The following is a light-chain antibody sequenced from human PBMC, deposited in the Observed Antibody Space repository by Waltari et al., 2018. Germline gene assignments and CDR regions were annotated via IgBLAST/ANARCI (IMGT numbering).Light chain of an antibody. CDR1: SSDIGGSNY. CDR3: CSYAGAYRV. J-gene: IGLJ2*01. CDR2: DVR. V-gene: IGLV2-11*01. Sequence: QSALTQPRSVSGSPGQSVTLSCTGDSSDIGGSNYVSWYQHHPGRAPKLMIYDVRKRPSGVPDRFSCSRSGNTASLTISGLQAEDEADYYCCSYAGAYRVFGGGTKLTVL.